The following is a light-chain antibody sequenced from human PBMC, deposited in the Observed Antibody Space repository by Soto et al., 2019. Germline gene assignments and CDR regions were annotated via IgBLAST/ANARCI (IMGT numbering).Light chain of an antibody. CDR1: SSDVGGYNY. V-gene: IGLV2-14*01. J-gene: IGLJ2*01. Sequence: QSALTQPASVSGSPGQSITISCTGTSSDVGGYNYVSWYQQHPGKAPKLMIYEVSNRPSGVSNRFSGSKSGNTACLTISGLQAEDEADYYCSSYTSSSTRVVFGGGTKLTVL. CDR3: SSYTSSSTRVV. CDR2: EVS.